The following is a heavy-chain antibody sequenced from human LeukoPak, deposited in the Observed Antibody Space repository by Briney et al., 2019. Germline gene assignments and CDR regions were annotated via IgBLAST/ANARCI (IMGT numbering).Heavy chain of an antibody. D-gene: IGHD3-9*01. CDR2: IKQDGSEK. CDR1: GFTFSSYA. CDR3: ARAYILTGYYPAY. J-gene: IGHJ4*02. Sequence: PGRSLRLSCAASGFTFSSYAMSWVRQAPGKGLEWVANIKQDGSEKYYVDSVKGRFTISRDNAKNSLYLQMNSLRAKDTAVYYCARAYILTGYYPAYWGQGTLVTVSS. V-gene: IGHV3-7*04.